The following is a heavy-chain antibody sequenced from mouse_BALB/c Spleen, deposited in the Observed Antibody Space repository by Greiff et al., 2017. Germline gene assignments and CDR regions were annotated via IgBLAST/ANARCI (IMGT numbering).Heavy chain of an antibody. CDR1: GFSLTSYG. CDR3: ARAYYGKGGLAY. V-gene: IGHV2-9*02. CDR2: IWAGGST. D-gene: IGHD2-10*01. Sequence: QVQLKESGPGLVAPSQSLSITCTVSGFSLTSYGVHWVRQPPGKGLEWLGVIWAGGSTNYNSALMSRLSISKDNSKNQVFLKMNSLQTDDTAMYYCARAYYGKGGLAYWGQGTLVTVSA. J-gene: IGHJ3*01.